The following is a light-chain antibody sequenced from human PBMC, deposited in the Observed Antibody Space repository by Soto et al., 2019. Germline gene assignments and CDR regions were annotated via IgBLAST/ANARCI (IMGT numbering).Light chain of an antibody. CDR1: QGISNY. Sequence: DIQMTQSPSSLSAYLGDRVTITCRASQGISNYLAWYQQKPGKLPKLLLFGASTLQSGVPARFSGSGSGTLFTLTINGLLPEDVATDYCQEYDRAPFTFGPGTKVDFK. CDR2: GAS. V-gene: IGKV1-27*01. J-gene: IGKJ3*01. CDR3: QEYDRAPFT.